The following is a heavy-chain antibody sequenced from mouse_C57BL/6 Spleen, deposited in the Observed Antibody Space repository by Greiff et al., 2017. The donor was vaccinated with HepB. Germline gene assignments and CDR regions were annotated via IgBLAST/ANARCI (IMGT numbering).Heavy chain of an antibody. D-gene: IGHD1-1*01. CDR3: ARSTTVVADAMDY. J-gene: IGHJ4*01. CDR2: IDPNSGGT. Sequence: QVQLQQPGAELVKPGASVKLSCKASGYTFTSYWMHWVKQRPGLGLEWIGRIDPNSGGTKYNEKFKSKATLTVDKPSSTAYMQLSSLTSEDSAVYYCARSTTVVADAMDYWGQGTSVTVSS. V-gene: IGHV1-72*01. CDR1: GYTFTSYW.